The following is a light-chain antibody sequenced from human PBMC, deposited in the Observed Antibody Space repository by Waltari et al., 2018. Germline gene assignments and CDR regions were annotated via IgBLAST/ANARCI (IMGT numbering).Light chain of an antibody. CDR3: NSYAGSKHYV. CDR1: SSDVGGYDY. Sequence: QSALTQPPSASGSPGQSVTISCTGTSSDVGGYDYVSWSQHHPGKAPNLMIDDVNQRPSGVPDRFSGSKSGNTASLTVAGLQAEDEADYFCNSYAGSKHYVFGTGTKVTVL. J-gene: IGLJ1*01. V-gene: IGLV2-8*01. CDR2: DVN.